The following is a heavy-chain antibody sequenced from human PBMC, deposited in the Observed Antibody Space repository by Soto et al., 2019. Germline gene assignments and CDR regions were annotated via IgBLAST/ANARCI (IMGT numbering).Heavy chain of an antibody. J-gene: IGHJ5*02. Sequence: GASVKVSCTASGGTFSSNTISWVRQAPGQGLEWMGRIIPILGIANYAQKFQGRVTITADKSTSTAYMELSSLRSEDTAVYYCARSFPGTWGFNPWGQGTLVTAPQ. CDR1: GGTFSSNT. CDR2: IIPILGIA. CDR3: ARSFPGTWGFNP. V-gene: IGHV1-69*02. D-gene: IGHD6-13*01.